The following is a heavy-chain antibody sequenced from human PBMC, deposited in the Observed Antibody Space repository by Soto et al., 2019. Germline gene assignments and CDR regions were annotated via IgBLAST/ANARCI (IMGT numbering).Heavy chain of an antibody. V-gene: IGHV4-39*01. Sequence: SETLSLTCTVSGGSISSSSYYWGWIRQPPGKGLEWIGSIYYSGSTYYNPSLKSRVTISVDTSKNQFSLKLSSVTAADTAVYYCARLQGDTKYYYYYYGMDVWGQGTTVTVSS. CDR2: IYYSGST. CDR1: GGSISSSSYY. J-gene: IGHJ6*02. CDR3: ARLQGDTKYYYYYYGMDV.